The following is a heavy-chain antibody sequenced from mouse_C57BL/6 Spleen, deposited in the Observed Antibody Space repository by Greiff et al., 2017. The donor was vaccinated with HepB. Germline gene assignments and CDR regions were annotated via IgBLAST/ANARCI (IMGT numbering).Heavy chain of an antibody. J-gene: IGHJ1*03. D-gene: IGHD2-1*01. CDR3: ASRVIDCGNPRWYFDV. CDR1: GFTFSDYG. Sequence: EVMLVESGGGLVKPGGSLKLSCAASGFTFSDYGMHWVRQAPEKGLEWVAYISSGSSTIYYADTVKGRFTISRDNAKNTLFLQMTSLGSEDTAMYYCASRVIDCGNPRWYFDVWGTGTTVTVSS. V-gene: IGHV5-17*01. CDR2: ISSGSSTI.